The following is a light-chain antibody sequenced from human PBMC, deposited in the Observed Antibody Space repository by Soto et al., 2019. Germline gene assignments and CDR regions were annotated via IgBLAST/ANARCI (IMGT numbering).Light chain of an antibody. CDR3: CSYAGSNSHVV. V-gene: IGLV2-23*02. Sequence: QSALTQPASVSGSPGQSITISCTGTSSDVGSYNLVSWYQQHPGKAPKLMIYEVSKRPSGVSNRFSGSKSGNTASLTISGLQAEDEADYYCCSYAGSNSHVVFGGGTQLTVL. CDR2: EVS. CDR1: SSDVGSYNL. J-gene: IGLJ2*01.